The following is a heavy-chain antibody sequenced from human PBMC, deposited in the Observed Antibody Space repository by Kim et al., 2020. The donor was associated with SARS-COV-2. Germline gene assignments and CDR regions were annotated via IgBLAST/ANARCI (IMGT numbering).Heavy chain of an antibody. CDR3: ARACGMDV. V-gene: IGHV3-7*03. J-gene: IGHJ6*02. CDR1: GFTFSSYS. Sequence: GGSLRLSCAASGFTFSSYSMTWVRQAPGKGLEWVANINQDGSEKYYVDSVKGRCTISRDNAKNSLYLQMNSLRAEDTAEYYCARACGMDVWGQGTTVTVSS. CDR2: INQDGSEK.